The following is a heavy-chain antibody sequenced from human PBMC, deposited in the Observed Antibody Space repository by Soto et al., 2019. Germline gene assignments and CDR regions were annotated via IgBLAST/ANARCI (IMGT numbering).Heavy chain of an antibody. CDR3: AREVRTSGWFRRLDS. CDR1: GFTFNDYY. CDR2: ISGGGSTT. Sequence: QVQLVESGGGLVKPGGSLRLSCAVSGFTFNDYYMSWIRQAPGKGLEWISYISGGGSTTYHADSVRGCFTISRDNAKNSLFLQMNSLRAEDTAVYYCAREVRTSGWFRRLDSWGQGILVTVSS. J-gene: IGHJ4*02. D-gene: IGHD6-19*01. V-gene: IGHV3-11*01.